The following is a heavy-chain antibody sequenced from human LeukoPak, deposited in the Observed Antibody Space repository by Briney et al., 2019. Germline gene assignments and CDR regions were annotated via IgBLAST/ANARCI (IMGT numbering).Heavy chain of an antibody. D-gene: IGHD3-10*01. CDR3: AKEGEPYYYGSGRLDY. J-gene: IGHJ4*02. V-gene: IGHV3-53*01. CDR1: GFTVSSNY. Sequence: GGSLRLSCAASGFTVSSNYMSWVRQAPGKGLEWVSVIYSGGSTYYADSVKGRFTISRDNSKNTLYLQMNSLRAEDTAVYYCAKEGEPYYYGSGRLDYWGQGTLVTVSS. CDR2: IYSGGST.